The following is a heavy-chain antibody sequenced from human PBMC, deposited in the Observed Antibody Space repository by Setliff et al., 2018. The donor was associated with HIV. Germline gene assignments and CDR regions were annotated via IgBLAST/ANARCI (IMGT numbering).Heavy chain of an antibody. D-gene: IGHD1-26*01. CDR2: ISQSGST. V-gene: IGHV4-34*01. Sequence: PSETLSLTCAVYGGSFSGYYWTWIRQPPGMGLEWIGEISQSGSTNYNASLKSRVTMSVDASQRQFSLNLTSVTAADTAVYYCARGSWVGATTPTDYWGRGELVTVSS. J-gene: IGHJ4*02. CDR1: GGSFSGYY. CDR3: ARGSWVGATTPTDY.